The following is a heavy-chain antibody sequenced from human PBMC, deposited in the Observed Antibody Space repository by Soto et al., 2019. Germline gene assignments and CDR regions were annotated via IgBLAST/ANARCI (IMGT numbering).Heavy chain of an antibody. D-gene: IGHD4-17*01. J-gene: IGHJ4*02. Sequence: QVQLVQSGAEVKKPGSSVKVSCKASVGTFSSYAISWVRQAPGQGLEWMGGIIPIFGTANYAQKFQGRVTITADESTSTDYMELSSLRSEDTAVYYCARESNDYGDYNQRGFDYWGQGTLVTVSS. CDR1: VGTFSSYA. V-gene: IGHV1-69*12. CDR3: ARESNDYGDYNQRGFDY. CDR2: IIPIFGTA.